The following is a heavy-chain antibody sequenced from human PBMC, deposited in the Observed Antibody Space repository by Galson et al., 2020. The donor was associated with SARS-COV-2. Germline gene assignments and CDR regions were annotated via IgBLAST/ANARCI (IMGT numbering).Heavy chain of an antibody. Sequence: GGSLRLSCSASGFIFSDYAMHWVRQAPGKGLEYVSALSSNGGTSFYADSVNGRFTMSRDNSKNMFYLQMTGLRVEDTALYYCLVYSSTRQSYWGQGTIVTVSS. CDR2: LSSNGGTS. V-gene: IGHV3-64D*09. J-gene: IGHJ4*02. D-gene: IGHD2-2*01. CDR1: GFIFSDYA. CDR3: LVYSSTRQSY.